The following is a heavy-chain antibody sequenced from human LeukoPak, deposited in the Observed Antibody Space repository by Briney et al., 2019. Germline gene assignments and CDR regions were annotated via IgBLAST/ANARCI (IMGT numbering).Heavy chain of an antibody. Sequence: GGSLRLSCAASGFTFSSYWMHWVRQAPGGGRVWVSRINSDGSSTSYADSVKGRFTISRDNAKNTLYLQMNSLRAEDTAVYYCARVESYYTEIFDYWGQGTLVTVSS. CDR3: ARVESYYTEIFDY. CDR1: GFTFSSYW. CDR2: INSDGSST. D-gene: IGHD1-26*01. V-gene: IGHV3-74*01. J-gene: IGHJ4*02.